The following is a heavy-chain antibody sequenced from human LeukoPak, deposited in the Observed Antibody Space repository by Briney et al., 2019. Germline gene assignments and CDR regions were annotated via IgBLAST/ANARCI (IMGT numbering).Heavy chain of an antibody. J-gene: IGHJ5*02. D-gene: IGHD5-24*01. V-gene: IGHV3-23*01. Sequence: PGGSLRLSCAASGFTFSSYAMSWVRQAPGQGLEWVSTISDSSGSTYYADSVKGRFTISRDNSKNTLYLQMNSLTADDTAVYYCAKDSSRDGYNYDGRNWFDPWGQGTLVTVSS. CDR3: AKDSSRDGYNYDGRNWFDP. CDR1: GFTFSSYA. CDR2: ISDSSGST.